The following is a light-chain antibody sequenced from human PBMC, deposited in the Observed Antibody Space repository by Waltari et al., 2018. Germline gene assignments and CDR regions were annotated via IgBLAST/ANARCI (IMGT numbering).Light chain of an antibody. CDR1: SSDVGNYNL. V-gene: IGLV2-23*01. J-gene: IGLJ3*02. CDR3: CSYAGSYTWV. Sequence: QPALPQPASVTGSPGQSIPISCTGTSSDVGNYNLVSWYQQYPGKAPKVMIYDDNRRPSGVSDRFSGSKSGNTASLTISGVQAEDEADYYCCSYAGSYTWVFGGGTKLTVL. CDR2: DDN.